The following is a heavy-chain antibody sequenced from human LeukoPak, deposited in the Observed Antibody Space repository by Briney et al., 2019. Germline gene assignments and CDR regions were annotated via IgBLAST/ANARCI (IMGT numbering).Heavy chain of an antibody. CDR2: ISSSSSYI. D-gene: IGHD1-26*01. V-gene: IGHV3-21*01. J-gene: IGHJ4*02. CDR1: GFTSSSYS. CDR3: AREWGADGVVDY. Sequence: GGSLRLSCAASGFTSSSYSMSWVRQAPGKGLEWVSSISSSSSYIYYADSVKGRFTISRDNAKNSLYLQMNSLRAEDTAVYYCAREWGADGVVDYWGQGTLVTVSS.